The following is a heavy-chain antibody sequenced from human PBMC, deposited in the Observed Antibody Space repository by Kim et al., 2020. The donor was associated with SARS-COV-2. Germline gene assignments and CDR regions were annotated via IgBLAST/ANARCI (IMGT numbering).Heavy chain of an antibody. CDR1: GGSISSSSYY. V-gene: IGHV4-39*01. J-gene: IGHJ6*02. CDR2: IYYSGST. Sequence: SETLSLTCTVSGGSISSSSYYWGWIRQPPGKGLEWIGSIYYSGSTYYNPSLKSRVTISVDTSKNQFSLKLSSVTAADTAVYYCARRVVRGPQNGMDVWGQGTTVTVSS. CDR3: ARRVVRGPQNGMDV. D-gene: IGHD3-10*01.